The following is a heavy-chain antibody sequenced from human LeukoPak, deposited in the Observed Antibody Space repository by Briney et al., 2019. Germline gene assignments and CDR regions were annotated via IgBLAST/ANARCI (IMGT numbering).Heavy chain of an antibody. CDR1: GYTFTGYY. J-gene: IGHJ4*02. CDR3: APSGRATHVFRMWYFDY. CDR2: INPASGAA. D-gene: IGHD1-26*01. Sequence: ASVKVSCKASGYTFTGYYMHWVRQAPGQGPEWMGWINPASGAAIYTQKFQGRVTMTRDTSISTAYMELSRLRSDDTAVYFCAPSGRATHVFRMWYFDYWGQGTLVTVSS. V-gene: IGHV1-2*02.